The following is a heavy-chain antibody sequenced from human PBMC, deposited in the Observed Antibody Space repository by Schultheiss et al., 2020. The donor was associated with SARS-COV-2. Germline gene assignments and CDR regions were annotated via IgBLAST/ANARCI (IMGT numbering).Heavy chain of an antibody. Sequence: GGSLRLSCAASGFTFSSYGMHWVRQAPGKGLEWVAVISYDGSNKYYADSVKGRFTISRDNSKNTLYLQMNSLRAEDTAVYYCARGIGAHWGQGTLVTVSS. V-gene: IGHV3-30*03. D-gene: IGHD1-26*01. CDR1: GFTFSSYG. CDR3: ARGIGAH. CDR2: ISYDGSNK. J-gene: IGHJ4*02.